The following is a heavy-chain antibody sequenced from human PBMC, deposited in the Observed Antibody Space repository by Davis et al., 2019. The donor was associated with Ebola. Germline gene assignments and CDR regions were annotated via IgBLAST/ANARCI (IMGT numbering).Heavy chain of an antibody. V-gene: IGHV3-21*01. CDR2: ISTSGSYV. J-gene: IGHJ4*02. CDR3: ARDLPPLDS. CDR1: GFSFNTHS. Sequence: PGGSLRLSCAASGFSFNTHSMTWVRQAPGKGLEWVSTISTSGSYVYYADSVKGRFTISRDNAKNSLYLHMNSLRAEDTALFYCARDLPPLDSWGQGALVTVSS.